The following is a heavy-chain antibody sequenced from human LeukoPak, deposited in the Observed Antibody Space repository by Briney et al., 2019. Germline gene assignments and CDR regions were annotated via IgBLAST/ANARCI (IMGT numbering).Heavy chain of an antibody. D-gene: IGHD3-10*01. CDR1: GGTFTGNY. Sequence: SETLSLTCAVYGGTFTGNYWTWIRQPPGKGLEWIGEINHSGSTNYNPSLKSRVTIVVGTSKKQFSLKLTSVTAADTAVYYCARGLIGYYYGSGSTYYYGMDVWGQGTTVTVSS. J-gene: IGHJ6*02. CDR2: INHSGST. V-gene: IGHV4-34*01. CDR3: ARGLIGYYYGSGSTYYYGMDV.